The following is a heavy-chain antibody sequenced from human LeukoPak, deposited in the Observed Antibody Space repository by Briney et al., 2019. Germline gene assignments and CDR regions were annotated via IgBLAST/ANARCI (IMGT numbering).Heavy chain of an antibody. V-gene: IGHV3-9*03. D-gene: IGHD1-1*01. CDR3: ARGSGDFDY. Sequence: GGSLRLSCAASGFTFDDYAMHWVRQAPGKGLEWVSGISWNSGTIGYADSVKGRFTISRDNAKNSLYLQMNSLRAEDMAVYFCARGSGDFDYWGQGTLVTVSS. J-gene: IGHJ4*02. CDR2: ISWNSGTI. CDR1: GFTFDDYA.